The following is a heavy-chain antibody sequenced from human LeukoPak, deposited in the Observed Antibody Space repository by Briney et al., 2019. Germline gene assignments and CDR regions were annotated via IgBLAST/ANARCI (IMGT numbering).Heavy chain of an antibody. CDR1: GYTFTSYA. CDR2: INAGNGNT. V-gene: IGHV1-3*01. J-gene: IGHJ4*02. Sequence: ASVKVSCKASGYTFTSYAMHWVRQAPGQRLEWMGWINAGNGNTKYSQKFQGRVTITRDTSASTAYMELSSLRSEDTAVYYCARGGFWSGYYPYWGQGTLVTVSS. D-gene: IGHD3-3*01. CDR3: ARGGFWSGYYPY.